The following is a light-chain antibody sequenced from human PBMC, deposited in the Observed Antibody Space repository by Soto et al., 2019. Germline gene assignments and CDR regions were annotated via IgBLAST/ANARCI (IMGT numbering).Light chain of an antibody. J-gene: IGKJ5*01. CDR1: QTISSH. CDR3: QQSYTTPIT. Sequence: DIQMTQSPSALSASVGGGFISACRASQTISSHLNWYQQKPGKAPNLLVYAASSLQSGVPSRFTGSGSGTDFTLTISSLQPEDFATYFCQQSYTTPITFGQGTRRRL. CDR2: AAS. V-gene: IGKV1-39*01.